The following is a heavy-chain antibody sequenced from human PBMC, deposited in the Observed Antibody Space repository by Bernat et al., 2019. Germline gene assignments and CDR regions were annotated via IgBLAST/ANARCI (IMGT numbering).Heavy chain of an antibody. Sequence: EVQLVESGGGLVKPGGSLRLSCAASGFTFSSYSMNWVRQAPGKGLEWVSSISSSSSYRYYADSVKGRFTISRDNAKNSLYLQMNSLRAEDTAVYYCARNRYSYGFLDAFDIWGQGTMVTVSS. CDR2: ISSSSSYR. CDR1: GFTFSSYS. J-gene: IGHJ3*02. V-gene: IGHV3-21*01. CDR3: ARNRYSYGFLDAFDI. D-gene: IGHD5-18*01.